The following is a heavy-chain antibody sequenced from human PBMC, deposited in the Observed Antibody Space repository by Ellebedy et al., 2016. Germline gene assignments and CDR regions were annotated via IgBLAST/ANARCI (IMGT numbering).Heavy chain of an antibody. CDR2: ISWDGNNT. D-gene: IGHD1-26*01. CDR3: AKDISGRKWELTYYYYYGVDV. Sequence: GESLKISCTASGFTFDIYGMHWDRQVPGKGLEWVSLISWDGNNTYYRDSVKGRFTISRDNSKNSLFLQMTSLRAEDTALYYCAKDISGRKWELTYYYYYGVDVWGQGTTVAVSS. J-gene: IGHJ6*02. CDR1: GFTFDIYG. V-gene: IGHV3-43D*03.